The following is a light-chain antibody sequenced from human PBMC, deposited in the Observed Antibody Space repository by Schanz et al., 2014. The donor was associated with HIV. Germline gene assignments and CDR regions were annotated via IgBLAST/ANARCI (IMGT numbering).Light chain of an antibody. Sequence: DIQMTQSPSSLSASVGDRVTLTCRASQDISISLNWYQQKPGKAPRLLIYATSLLHTGVPSRFSGSGSGTHFTLTITSLQFDDFATYYCQQSYSATPYTFGQGTRLEIK. V-gene: IGKV1-39*01. CDR3: QQSYSATPYT. CDR1: QDISIS. J-gene: IGKJ2*01. CDR2: ATS.